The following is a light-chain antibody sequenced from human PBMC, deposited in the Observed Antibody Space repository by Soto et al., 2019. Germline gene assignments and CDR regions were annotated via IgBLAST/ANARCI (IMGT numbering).Light chain of an antibody. CDR3: QQFYSTPRT. V-gene: IGKV4-1*01. CDR2: WAS. Sequence: DIVMTQSPLSLPVTPGEPASISCRSSQSLLHSNGYNYLAWYQQKPGQSPKLLIYWASTRESGVPDRFSGSGSGTDFTLAISSLQAEDVAVYFCQQFYSTPRTFGQGTKVDIK. CDR1: QSLLHSNGYNY. J-gene: IGKJ1*01.